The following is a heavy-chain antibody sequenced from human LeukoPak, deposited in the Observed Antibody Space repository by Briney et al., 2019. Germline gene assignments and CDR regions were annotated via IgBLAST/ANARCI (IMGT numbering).Heavy chain of an antibody. J-gene: IGHJ4*02. CDR1: GGSFSGYY. CDR3: ARRRYDASGYYPSRGKYFDY. CDR2: INHSGST. Sequence: SETLSLTCAVYGGSFSGYYWSWIRQPPGKGLEWIGEINHSGSTNYNPSLKSRVTISVDTSKNQFSLKLSSVTAADTAVYYCARRRYDASGYYPSRGKYFDYWGQGTLATVSS. D-gene: IGHD3-22*01. V-gene: IGHV4-34*01.